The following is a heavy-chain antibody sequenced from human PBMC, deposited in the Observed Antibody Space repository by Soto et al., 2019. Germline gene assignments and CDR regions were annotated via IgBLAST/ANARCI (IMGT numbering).Heavy chain of an antibody. CDR1: GFTFSNYA. V-gene: IGHV3-23*01. CDR2: ISTSIDAT. CDR3: AKDRTVAARNFDY. Sequence: GGSLRLSCAASGFTFSNYAMGWVRQAPGKGLEWVSSISTSIDATYYADSVKGRFTISRDDSKNTLYLQMNSLRAEDTAVYYCAKDRTVAARNFDYWGQGTLVTVSS. J-gene: IGHJ4*02. D-gene: IGHD6-6*01.